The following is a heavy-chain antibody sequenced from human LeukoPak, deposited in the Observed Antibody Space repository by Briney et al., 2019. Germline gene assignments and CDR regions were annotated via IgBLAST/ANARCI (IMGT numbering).Heavy chain of an antibody. CDR3: ARYPWQWLAPPGFDY. D-gene: IGHD6-19*01. Sequence: ASVKVSCKASGYTFTGYYMHWVRQAAGQGLEWMGWINPNSGGTNYAQKFQGRVTMTRDTSISTAYMELSRLRSDDTAVYYCARYPWQWLAPPGFDYWGQGTLVTVSS. CDR2: INPNSGGT. J-gene: IGHJ4*02. CDR1: GYTFTGYY. V-gene: IGHV1-2*02.